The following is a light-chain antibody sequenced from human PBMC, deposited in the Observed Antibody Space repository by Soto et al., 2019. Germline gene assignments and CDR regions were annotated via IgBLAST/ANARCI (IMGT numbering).Light chain of an antibody. CDR3: QQSYNSRT. CDR2: AAS. Sequence: VQLTQSPSSLSASVGDRVTITCRASQSISNYLNWYQQKPGKAPKLLIYAASSLQGGVPSRFSGSGSGTDFTLTISSLQPEDFATYYCQQSYNSRTFGQGTKVDIK. J-gene: IGKJ1*01. CDR1: QSISNY. V-gene: IGKV1-39*01.